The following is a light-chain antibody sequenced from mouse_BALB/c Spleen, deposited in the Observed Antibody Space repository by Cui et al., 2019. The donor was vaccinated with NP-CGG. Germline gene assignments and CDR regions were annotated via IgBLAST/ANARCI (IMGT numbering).Light chain of an antibody. Sequence: QAVVTQESALTTSPGETVTPTCRPSTGAVTTSNYANWVQEKPDHLFTGLIGVINNRVPGVPARFSGSLIGDKAALTITGAQTEDEAIYFCALWYSNHWVFGGGTKLTVL. V-gene: IGLV1*01. CDR2: VIN. CDR3: ALWYSNHWV. J-gene: IGLJ1*01. CDR1: TGAVTTSNY.